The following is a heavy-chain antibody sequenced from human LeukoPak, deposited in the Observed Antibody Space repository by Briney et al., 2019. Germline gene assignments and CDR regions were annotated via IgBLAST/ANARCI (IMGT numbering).Heavy chain of an antibody. D-gene: IGHD4-17*01. J-gene: IGHJ2*01. CDR1: GYTFTGYY. Sequence: ASVKVSCTASGYTFTGYYMHWVRQAPGQGLEWMGRINPNSGGTNYAQKFQGRVTMTRDTSISTAYMELSRLRSDDTAVYYCAKCLDYGDLEGMQDFDLWGRGTLVTVSS. CDR3: AKCLDYGDLEGMQDFDL. V-gene: IGHV1-2*06. CDR2: INPNSGGT.